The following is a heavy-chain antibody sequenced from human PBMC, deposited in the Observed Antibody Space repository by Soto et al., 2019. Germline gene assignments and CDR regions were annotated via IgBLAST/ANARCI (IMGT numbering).Heavy chain of an antibody. Sequence: EVQLLESGGGLVQPGGSLRLSCAASGFTFSSFVMSWVRQAPGKGLEWVSAISGSGGSTFYADSVKGRFSTSRENSKITLYLEMNSLRAEDTAVYYCAKGSVVPVADFDYWGQGTLVTVSS. CDR2: ISGSGGST. J-gene: IGHJ4*02. CDR3: AKGSVVPVADFDY. D-gene: IGHD2-2*01. V-gene: IGHV3-23*01. CDR1: GFTFSSFV.